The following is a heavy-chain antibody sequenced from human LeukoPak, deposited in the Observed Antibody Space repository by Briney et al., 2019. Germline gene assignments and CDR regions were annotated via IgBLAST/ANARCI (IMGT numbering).Heavy chain of an antibody. CDR1: GFTLNRYG. CDR3: GRGGNLEN. Sequence: PGGSLRLSCAASGFTLNRYGMSWVRQAPGKGLEWVANINEGGGGTHYADSVKGRFTISRDNAKNTLYLQMNSLRAEDTAVYYCGRGGNLENWGGGTLVSVSS. CDR2: INEGGGGT. V-gene: IGHV3-7*01. D-gene: IGHD1-14*01. J-gene: IGHJ4*02.